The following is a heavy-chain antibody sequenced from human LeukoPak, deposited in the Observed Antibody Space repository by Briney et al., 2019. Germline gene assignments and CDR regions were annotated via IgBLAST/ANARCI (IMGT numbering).Heavy chain of an antibody. V-gene: IGHV4-34*01. CDR2: INHSGST. CDR3: AGRMRPYYYYGMDV. J-gene: IGHJ6*02. Sequence: SETLSLTCAVYGGSFSGYHWSWIRQPPGKGLEWIGEINHSGSTNYNPSLKSRVTISVDTSKNQFSLKLSSVTAADTAVYYCAGRMRPYYYYGMDVWGQGTTVTVSS. D-gene: IGHD1-26*01. CDR1: GGSFSGYH.